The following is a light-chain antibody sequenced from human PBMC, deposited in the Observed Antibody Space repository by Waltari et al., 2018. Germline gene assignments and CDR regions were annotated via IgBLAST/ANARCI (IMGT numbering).Light chain of an antibody. CDR1: RGSIDSNS. CDR2: HDY. Sequence: FMLTQPHSVSESPGKTVTISCTRTRGSIDSNSVPWYQPRPGRSPTTVIYHDYPRPPGVPTRFSASIDRASNSASLTIAGLTTEDEADYYCLSFDNTLWVFGGGTKLTVL. V-gene: IGLV6-57*01. J-gene: IGLJ3*02. CDR3: LSFDNTLWV.